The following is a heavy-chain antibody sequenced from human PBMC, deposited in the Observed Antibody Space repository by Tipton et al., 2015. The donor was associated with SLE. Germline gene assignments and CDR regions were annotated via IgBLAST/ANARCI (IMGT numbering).Heavy chain of an antibody. V-gene: IGHV3-23*01. D-gene: IGHD5-12*01. CDR3: VKDRQWLRGYYFDY. CDR1: GFTFFTYA. CDR2: ISGSGGDT. J-gene: IGHJ4*02. Sequence: GSLRLSCAASGFTFFTYAMHWVRQAPGKGLEWVSDISGSGGDTFYADSVKGRFTISRDNSKNTLYVQMHSLRAEDTAVYYCVKDRQWLRGYYFDYWGQGTLVIVSS.